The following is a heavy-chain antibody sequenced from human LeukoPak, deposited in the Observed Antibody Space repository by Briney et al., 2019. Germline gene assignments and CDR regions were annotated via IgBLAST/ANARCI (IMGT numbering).Heavy chain of an antibody. CDR3: AKDHIRRDGYSDFDY. J-gene: IGHJ4*02. V-gene: IGHV3-23*01. Sequence: GGSLRLSCAASGFTFGSYAMSWVRQAPGKWLEWVSGISESGGSTYHADSVKGRFTTSRDNSKNTLFLQMNSLRAEDTAVYYCAKDHIRRDGYSDFDYWGQGTLVTVSS. CDR2: ISESGGST. D-gene: IGHD6-13*01. CDR1: GFTFGSYA.